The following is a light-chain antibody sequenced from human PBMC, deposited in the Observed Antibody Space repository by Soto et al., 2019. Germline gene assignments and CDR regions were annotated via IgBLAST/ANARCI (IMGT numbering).Light chain of an antibody. CDR3: QQYGVSPRT. Sequence: EIVLTQSPATLSLSAGERAALSCRASQDVTGNLVAWYQQRPGQAPRLLIYGTSARATGLPDRFTGSGGGTAFTLTINRLEPEDFAVYYCQQYGVSPRTFGQGTKVDIK. V-gene: IGKV3-20*01. J-gene: IGKJ1*01. CDR2: GTS. CDR1: QDVTGNL.